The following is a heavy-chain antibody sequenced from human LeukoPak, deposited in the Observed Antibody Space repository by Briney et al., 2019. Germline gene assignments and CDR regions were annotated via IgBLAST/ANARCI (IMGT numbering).Heavy chain of an antibody. D-gene: IGHD3-10*01. CDR1: GFTFSSYS. CDR2: ISSSSTI. J-gene: IGHJ4*02. Sequence: GGSLRLSCAASGFTFSSYSMNWVRQAPGKGLEWVSYISSSSTIYYADSVKGRFTISRDNSKNTLYLQMNSLRAEDTAVYYCAKSLGVVRGVYLWGQGTLVTVSS. CDR3: AKSLGVVRGVYL. V-gene: IGHV3-48*01.